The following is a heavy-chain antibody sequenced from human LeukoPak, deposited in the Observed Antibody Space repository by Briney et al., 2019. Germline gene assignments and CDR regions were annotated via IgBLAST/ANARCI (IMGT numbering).Heavy chain of an antibody. V-gene: IGHV4-30-2*01. Sequence: PSETLSLTCAVSGGSISSGGYSWSWIRQPPGKGLEWIGYIYHSGSTYYNPSLKSRVTISVDRSKNQFSLKLSSVTAADTAVYYCAREVYADSSGYYVAWFDPWGQGTLVTVSS. CDR1: GGSISSGGYS. J-gene: IGHJ5*02. D-gene: IGHD3-22*01. CDR3: AREVYADSSGYYVAWFDP. CDR2: IYHSGST.